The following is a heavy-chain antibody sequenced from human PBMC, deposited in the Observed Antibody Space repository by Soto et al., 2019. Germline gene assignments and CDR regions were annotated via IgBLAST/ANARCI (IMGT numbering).Heavy chain of an antibody. V-gene: IGHV3-23*01. D-gene: IGHD6-13*01. J-gene: IGHJ4*02. CDR1: GFTFSSYA. CDR3: AKDTRYSSSWYPLYFDY. Sequence: EVQLLESGGGLVQPGGSLRLSCAASGFTFSSYAMSWVRQAPGKGLEWVSAISGSGGSTYYADSVKGRFTISRDNSKNPLYLQMNSLRAEDTAVYYCAKDTRYSSSWYPLYFDYWGQGTLVTVSS. CDR2: ISGSGGST.